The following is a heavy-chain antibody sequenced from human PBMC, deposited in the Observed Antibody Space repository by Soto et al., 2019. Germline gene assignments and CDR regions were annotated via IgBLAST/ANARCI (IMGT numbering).Heavy chain of an antibody. V-gene: IGHV4-30-2*01. CDR1: SGSIRSGGYS. D-gene: IGHD2-21*01. CDR2: IYHSGST. J-gene: IGHJ4*02. CDR3: ARGNVVAIDY. Sequence: SETVSLTCAVSSGSIRSGGYSWSWIRQPPGKGLEWIGYIYHSGSTYYNPSLKSRVTISVDRSKNQFSLKLSSVTAADAAVYYCARGNVVAIDYWGQGTLVTVS.